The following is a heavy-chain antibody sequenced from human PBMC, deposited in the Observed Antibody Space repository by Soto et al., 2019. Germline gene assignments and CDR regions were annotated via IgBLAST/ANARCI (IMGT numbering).Heavy chain of an antibody. Sequence: SETLSLTCTVSGGSISSYYWSWIRQPPGKGLEWIGYIYYSGSTNYNPSLKSRVTISVDTSKNQFSLKLSSVTAADTAVYYCARGDSGSYLWLGAFDIWGQGTMVTVSS. CDR3: ARGDSGSYLWLGAFDI. D-gene: IGHD1-26*01. CDR1: GGSISSYY. V-gene: IGHV4-59*01. CDR2: IYYSGST. J-gene: IGHJ3*02.